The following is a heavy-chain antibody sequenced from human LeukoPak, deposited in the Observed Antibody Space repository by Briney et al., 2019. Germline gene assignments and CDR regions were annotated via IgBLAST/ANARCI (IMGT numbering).Heavy chain of an antibody. V-gene: IGHV4-59*01. Sequence: PSETLSLTCTVSGGSISSYYWSWIRQPPGKGLEWIGYIYYSGSTNYNPSLKSRVTISVDTSKNQFSLKLSSVTAADTAVYYCATRRYSSSWYFFDYWGQGTLVTASS. CDR3: ATRRYSSSWYFFDY. CDR2: IYYSGST. J-gene: IGHJ4*02. CDR1: GGSISSYY. D-gene: IGHD6-13*01.